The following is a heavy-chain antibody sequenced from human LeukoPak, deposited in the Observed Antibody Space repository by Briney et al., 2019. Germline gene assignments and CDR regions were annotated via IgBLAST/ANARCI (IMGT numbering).Heavy chain of an antibody. CDR3: ASLSGGWYDGY. V-gene: IGHV4-39*01. Sequence: SETLSLTCTVSGGSISSSSYYWGWIRQPPGKGLEWIGSIYYSGSTYYNPSLKSRVTISVDTSKNQFPLKLSSVTAADTAVYYCASLSGGWYDGYWGQGTLVTVSS. CDR1: GGSISSSSYY. D-gene: IGHD6-19*01. CDR2: IYYSGST. J-gene: IGHJ4*02.